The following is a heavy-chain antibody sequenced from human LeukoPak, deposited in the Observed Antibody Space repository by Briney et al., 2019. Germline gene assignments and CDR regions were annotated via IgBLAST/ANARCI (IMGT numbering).Heavy chain of an antibody. CDR2: ISGSGGST. Sequence: PGGSLRLSCAASGFTFTSYAMSWVRQAPGKGLEWVSTISGSGGSTYYADSVKGRFTISRNNSKNTLYLQMNSLRAEDAAVYYCAKGLQYSSSWTPVDYWGQGTLVTVSS. J-gene: IGHJ4*02. CDR1: GFTFTSYA. D-gene: IGHD6-13*01. CDR3: AKGLQYSSSWTPVDY. V-gene: IGHV3-23*01.